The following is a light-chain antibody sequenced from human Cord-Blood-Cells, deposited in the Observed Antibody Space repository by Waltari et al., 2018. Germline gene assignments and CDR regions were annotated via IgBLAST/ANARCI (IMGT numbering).Light chain of an antibody. CDR2: AAS. Sequence: DIQMTQSPSSLSASVGDRVTITCRASQSISSYLNWYQQKPGEAPKLLIYAASSLQSGVPSRFSGSGSGTDFTLTISSLQPEDFATYYCQQSYSTPVHFGQGTKLEIK. J-gene: IGKJ2*01. CDR1: QSISSY. V-gene: IGKV1-39*01. CDR3: QQSYSTPVH.